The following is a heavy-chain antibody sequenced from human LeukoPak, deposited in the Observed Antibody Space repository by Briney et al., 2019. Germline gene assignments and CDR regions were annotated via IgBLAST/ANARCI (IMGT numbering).Heavy chain of an antibody. V-gene: IGHV1-69*13. Sequence: GASVKVSCKASGGTFSSYAISWVRQAPGQGLEWMGGIIPIFGTANYAQKFQGRVTITADESTSAAYMELSSLRSEDTAVYYCAREDCSSTSCYGGFDPRGQGTLVTVSS. CDR3: AREDCSSTSCYGGFDP. D-gene: IGHD2-2*01. CDR1: GGTFSSYA. J-gene: IGHJ5*02. CDR2: IIPIFGTA.